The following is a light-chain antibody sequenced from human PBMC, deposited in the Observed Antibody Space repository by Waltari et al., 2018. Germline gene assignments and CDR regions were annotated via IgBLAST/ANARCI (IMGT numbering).Light chain of an antibody. Sequence: QSALTQPRSVSGSPGQSVTIPCTGTSNDVGGYNYVSWYQQHPGKAPKLMIYDVSKRPSGVPDRFSASKSGNTASLTISGLQAEDEADYYCCSYAGSYTVVFGGGTKLTVL. J-gene: IGLJ2*01. CDR3: CSYAGSYTVV. CDR2: DVS. V-gene: IGLV2-11*01. CDR1: SNDVGGYNY.